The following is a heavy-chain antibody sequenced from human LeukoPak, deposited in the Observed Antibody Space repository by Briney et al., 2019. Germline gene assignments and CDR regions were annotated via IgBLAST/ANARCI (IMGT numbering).Heavy chain of an antibody. D-gene: IGHD6-6*01. CDR2: TKHSGST. CDR3: AREYTTSSTAFDI. J-gene: IGHJ3*02. CDR1: GGSFSGHY. Sequence: SVTLSLTCAVYGGSFSGHYWSWIRQSPGKGLEWIGETKHSGSTNYNPSLKTRVTMSLDTSKNQVSLKLTSVTAADTAVYYCAREYTTSSTAFDIWGQGTMVTVSS. V-gene: IGHV4-34*01.